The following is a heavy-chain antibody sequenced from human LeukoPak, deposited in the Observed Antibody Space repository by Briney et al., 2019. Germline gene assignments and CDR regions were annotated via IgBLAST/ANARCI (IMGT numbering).Heavy chain of an antibody. Sequence: GGSLRLSCAASGFTFDDYGMSWVRQLPGKGLEWVSNINWNGGSTGYADSVKGRFTISRDNAKKSLYLRMNNLRAEDTALYYCATTKSGYWYFDYWGQGTLVTVSS. D-gene: IGHD5-12*01. CDR3: ATTKSGYWYFDY. CDR2: INWNGGST. J-gene: IGHJ4*02. CDR1: GFTFDDYG. V-gene: IGHV3-20*04.